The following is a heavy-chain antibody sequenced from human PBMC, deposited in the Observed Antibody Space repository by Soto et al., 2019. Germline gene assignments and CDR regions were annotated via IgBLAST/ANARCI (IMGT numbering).Heavy chain of an antibody. D-gene: IGHD2-15*01. CDR1: GFSVSTSGVG. J-gene: IGHJ6*02. CDR3: AHKGGRGAGMDV. Sequence: QITLKESGPTLVKPTQTLTLTCTFSGFSVSTSGVGVAWIRQPPGKALEWLALIYWDDDKRYSPFLQSRVTITKDTSKTQVVLTMTNIDPVDTATYYCAHKGGRGAGMDVWGQGTTVTVSS. V-gene: IGHV2-5*02. CDR2: IYWDDDK.